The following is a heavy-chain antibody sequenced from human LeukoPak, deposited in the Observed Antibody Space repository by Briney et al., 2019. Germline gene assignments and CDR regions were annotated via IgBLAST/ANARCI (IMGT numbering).Heavy chain of an antibody. J-gene: IGHJ4*02. D-gene: IGHD5-12*01. CDR2: IYYGGST. CDR1: GVSISRYY. CDR3: ARNGFSTFPIDY. Sequence: PSETLSLTCTVSGVSISRYYWSWLRQPPGKGLEWIGYIYYGGSTKYNPSLTSRVTISVDTSKNQFSLKLSSVTAADTAVYYCARNGFSTFPIDYWGQGTLVTVSS. V-gene: IGHV4-59*12.